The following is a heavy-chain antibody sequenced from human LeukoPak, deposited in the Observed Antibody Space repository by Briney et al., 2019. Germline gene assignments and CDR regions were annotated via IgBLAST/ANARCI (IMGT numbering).Heavy chain of an antibody. D-gene: IGHD1-26*01. CDR3: AKGRTGSYTTVPGGWFDP. J-gene: IGHJ5*02. V-gene: IGHV3-30*18. CDR1: GFTFSSYD. Sequence: GGSLRLSCAASGFTFSSYDMHWVRQAPGKGLEWVAVISYDGSNKYYADSVKGRFTISRDNSKNTLYLQMNSLRGEDTAVYYCAKGRTGSYTTVPGGWFDPWGQGTLVTVSS. CDR2: ISYDGSNK.